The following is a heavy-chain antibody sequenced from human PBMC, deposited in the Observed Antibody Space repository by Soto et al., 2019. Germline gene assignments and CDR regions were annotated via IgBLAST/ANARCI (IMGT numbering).Heavy chain of an antibody. J-gene: IGHJ5*02. CDR1: GFTFSSYW. D-gene: IGHD6-19*01. CDR3: ARDRGYSSGWISYNWFDP. V-gene: IGHV3-74*01. Sequence: GGSLRLSCAASGFTFSSYWMHWVRQAPGKGLVWVSRINSDGSSTSYADSVKGRFTIPRDNAKNTLYLQMNSLRAEDTAVYYCARDRGYSSGWISYNWFDPWGQGTLVTVSS. CDR2: INSDGSST.